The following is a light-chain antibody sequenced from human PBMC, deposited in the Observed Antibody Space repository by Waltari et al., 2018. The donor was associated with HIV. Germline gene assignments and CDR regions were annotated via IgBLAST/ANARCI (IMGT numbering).Light chain of an antibody. J-gene: IGLJ2*01. CDR2: RDN. V-gene: IGLV10-54*04. CDR1: SNNVGNQG. CDR3: ATWDISLSAVV. Sequence: QAGLTQPPSVSTGMRQTATLTCTGNSNNVGNQGAAWLQQHQGHPPKLLSYRDNKRPSGISERFSASRSGNTASLTITGVQPEDEADYFCATWDISLSAVVFGGGTMLTVL.